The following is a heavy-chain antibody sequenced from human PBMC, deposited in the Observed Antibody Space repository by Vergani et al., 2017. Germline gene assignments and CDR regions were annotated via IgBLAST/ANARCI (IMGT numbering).Heavy chain of an antibody. CDR3: AREMLPAVAANWYFDL. J-gene: IGHJ2*01. Sequence: QVQLQESGPGLVKPSQTLSLTCTVSGGSISSGDYYWSWIRQPPGKGLEWIGYIYYSGSTYYNPSLKSRVTISVDTSKNQFSLKLSSVTAADTAVYYGAREMLPAVAANWYFDLWGRGTLVTVSS. V-gene: IGHV4-30-4*01. D-gene: IGHD2-15*01. CDR2: IYYSGST. CDR1: GGSISSGDYY.